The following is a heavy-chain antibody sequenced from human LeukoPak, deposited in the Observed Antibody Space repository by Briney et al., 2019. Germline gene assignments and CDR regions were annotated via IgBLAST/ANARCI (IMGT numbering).Heavy chain of an antibody. CDR2: IYSGGDT. J-gene: IGHJ4*02. Sequence: GGSLRLSCAASGFTVSSNYVSWVRQAPGKGLEWVSVIYSGGDTYYADSVKGRFTLSRDNSENLLYLQMNSLRAEDTAVYYCARGGAARSAGHWGQGTLVTVSS. CDR1: GFTVSSNY. CDR3: ARGGAARSAGH. D-gene: IGHD6-6*01. V-gene: IGHV3-53*01.